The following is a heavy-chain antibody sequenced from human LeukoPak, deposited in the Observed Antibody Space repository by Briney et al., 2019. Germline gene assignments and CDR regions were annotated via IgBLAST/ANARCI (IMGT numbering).Heavy chain of an antibody. CDR3: AGHHPRNTVDF. CDR1: GGSISSYY. CDR2: ISDIGSI. J-gene: IGHJ4*02. Sequence: SETLSLTCTDSGGSISSYYWSWIRQPPGKGLEWIAYISDIGSINYNPSLKSRVTISLDTSKNQFSLKLSSVTAADTAVYYCAGHHPRNTVDFWGQGTLVTVSS. D-gene: IGHD2/OR15-2a*01. V-gene: IGHV4-59*08.